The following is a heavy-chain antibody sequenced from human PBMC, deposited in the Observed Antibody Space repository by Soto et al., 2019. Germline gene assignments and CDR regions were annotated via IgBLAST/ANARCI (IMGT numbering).Heavy chain of an antibody. CDR3: ARHAPGGPFDS. Sequence: QVQLQESGPGLVKPSETLSLTCTVSGGSINSYYWSWIRQSPGKGLEWIGYIFYSGNTNYNPSLNSRVTLSVDTSKNQFSLKLTSVTAADTAVYYSARHAPGGPFDSWGQGTLVTVSS. CDR2: IFYSGNT. J-gene: IGHJ4*02. V-gene: IGHV4-59*08. CDR1: GGSINSYY.